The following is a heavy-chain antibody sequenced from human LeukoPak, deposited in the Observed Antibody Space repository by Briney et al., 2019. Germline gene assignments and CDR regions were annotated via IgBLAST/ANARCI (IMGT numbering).Heavy chain of an antibody. Sequence: GGSLRLSCAASGFTFDDYTMHWVRQAPGKGLEWVSLISWDGGSTYYADSVKGRFTISRDNSKNSLYLQMNSLRTEDTALYYCAKDIRRDTYYYYGMDVWGQGTTVTVSS. CDR1: GFTFDDYT. V-gene: IGHV3-43*01. CDR3: AKDIRRDTYYYYGMDV. CDR2: ISWDGGST. D-gene: IGHD5-18*01. J-gene: IGHJ6*02.